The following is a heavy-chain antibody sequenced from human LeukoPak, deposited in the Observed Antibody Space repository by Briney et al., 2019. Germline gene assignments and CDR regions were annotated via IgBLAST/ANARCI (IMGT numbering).Heavy chain of an antibody. Sequence: PSQTLSLTCTVSGGSISSGSYYWSWIRQPAGKGLEWIGRIYTSGSTNYNPSLKSRVTISVDTSKNQFSLKLSSVTAADTAVYYCARVGEWELTASIWFDPWGQGTLVTVSS. CDR2: IYTSGST. D-gene: IGHD1-26*01. J-gene: IGHJ5*02. CDR1: GGSISSGSYY. CDR3: ARVGEWELTASIWFDP. V-gene: IGHV4-61*02.